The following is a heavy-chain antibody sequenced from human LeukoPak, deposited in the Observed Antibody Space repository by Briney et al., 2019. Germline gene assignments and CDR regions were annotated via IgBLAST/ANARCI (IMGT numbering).Heavy chain of an antibody. CDR1: GFTFSSYS. CDR2: ISSSSSYI. J-gene: IGHJ4*02. V-gene: IGHV3-21*01. D-gene: IGHD6-13*01. CDR3: ARIAAAGNYFDY. Sequence: GGSLRLSCAASGFTFSSYSMNWVRQAPGKGLEWVSSISSSSSYIYYADSVKGRFTISRDNAKNSLYLQMNSLRAKDTAVYYCARIAAAGNYFDYWGQGTLVTVSS.